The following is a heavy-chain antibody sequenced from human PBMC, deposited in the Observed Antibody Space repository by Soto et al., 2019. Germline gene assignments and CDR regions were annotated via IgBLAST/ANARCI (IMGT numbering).Heavy chain of an antibody. V-gene: IGHV3-33*05. D-gene: IGHD5-12*01. CDR1: GFTFSSYG. CDR3: AKVRGYRRQPTLAPTPNFDY. CDR2: ISYDGSNK. J-gene: IGHJ4*02. Sequence: PGGSLRLSCAASGFTFSSYGMHWVRQAPGKGLEWVAVISYDGSNKYYADSVKGRFTISRDNSKNTLYLQMNSLRAEDTAVYYCAKVRGYRRQPTLAPTPNFDYWGQGTLVTVSS.